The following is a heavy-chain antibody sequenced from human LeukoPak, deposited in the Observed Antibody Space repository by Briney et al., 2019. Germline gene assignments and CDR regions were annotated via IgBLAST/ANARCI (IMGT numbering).Heavy chain of an antibody. CDR1: GYTFTSYD. J-gene: IGHJ6*03. CDR3: ARALSWTTDSYYYMDV. V-gene: IGHV1-8*01. CDR2: MNPNSGNT. Sequence: VASVKVSCKASGYTFTSYDTNWVRQATGQGLEWMGWMNPNSGNTGYAQKFQGRVTMTKSTSITTAYMELSSLRSEDTAVYYCARALSWTTDSYYYMDVWGKGTTVTVSS. D-gene: IGHD3/OR15-3a*01.